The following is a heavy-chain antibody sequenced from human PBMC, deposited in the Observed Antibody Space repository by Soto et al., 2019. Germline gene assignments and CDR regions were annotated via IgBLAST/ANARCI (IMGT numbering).Heavy chain of an antibody. D-gene: IGHD3-22*01. V-gene: IGHV1-69*06. Sequence: SVKVSCKASGGTFSSYAISWVRQAPGQGLEWMGGIIPIFGTANYAQKFQGRVTITADKSTSTAYMELSSLRSEDTAVYYCARYWGKKYYYDSTGYYYHSHYGMDVWG. CDR1: GGTFSSYA. CDR3: ARYWGKKYYYDSTGYYYHSHYGMDV. J-gene: IGHJ6*02. CDR2: IIPIFGTA.